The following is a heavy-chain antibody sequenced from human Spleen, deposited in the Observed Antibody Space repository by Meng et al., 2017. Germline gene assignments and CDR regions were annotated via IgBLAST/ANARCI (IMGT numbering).Heavy chain of an antibody. V-gene: IGHV4-31*03. CDR1: VCSVSSYLFY. CDR2: IEYTVCT. D-gene: IGHD2-15*01. CDR3: ARDNRNGSGCTDLYFYL. Sequence: QVHLLRAVQLRVTLSLTLSLTCPASVCSVSSYLFYANGIRQHPVSRLNWIRYIEYTVCTHYNPSLKSRVTITITTSKDHFSLRLTSAPAADTAVYYCARDNRNGSGCTDLYFYLWGRGTLVTVSS. J-gene: IGHJ2*01.